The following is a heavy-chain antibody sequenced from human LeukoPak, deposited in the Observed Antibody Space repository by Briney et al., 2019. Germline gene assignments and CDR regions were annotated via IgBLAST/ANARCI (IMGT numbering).Heavy chain of an antibody. D-gene: IGHD3-22*01. CDR3: AKDILLPESNGYEVHGNWFDP. CDR1: GFTFSNTW. V-gene: IGHV3-15*01. CDR2: FRTTTDGGTG. J-gene: IGHJ5*02. Sequence: GGSLRLSCAASGFTFSNTWMTWVRQTPGRGLEWVAFFRTTTDGGTGEYAAPVKGRFTISRDVSINTLYLQMSSLGAEDTAIYYCAKDILLPESNGYEVHGNWFDPWGQGTLVTVSS.